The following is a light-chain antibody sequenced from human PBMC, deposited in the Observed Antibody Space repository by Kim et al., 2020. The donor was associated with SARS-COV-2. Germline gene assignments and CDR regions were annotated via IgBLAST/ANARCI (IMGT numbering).Light chain of an antibody. J-gene: IGKJ4*01. CDR1: LIVSTS. V-gene: IGKV3-11*01. CDR2: DGS. Sequence: EIVLTQSPATLSLSPGERATLSCRASLIVSTSLAWYQQKPGQTPRLLIYDGSNRATGIPARFSGSGSGKDFTPTISSLEAGDFAVYYWQKGKNWPSLTFGGGTKVDIK. CDR3: QKGKNWPSLT.